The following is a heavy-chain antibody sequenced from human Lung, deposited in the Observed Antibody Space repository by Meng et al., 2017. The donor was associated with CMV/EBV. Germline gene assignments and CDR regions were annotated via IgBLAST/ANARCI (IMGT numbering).Heavy chain of an antibody. V-gene: IGHV3-11*04. CDR1: GFTFSDYY. CDR2: ISDSGDAK. Sequence: SCAASGFTFSDYYMSWIRQAPGKGLEWVSYISDSGDAKFYGDSVKGRFTISRDNAKRSIFLQLNSLRADDTAVYYCARFVKDTSTWYSNYFDHWGHGTLVTVSS. CDR3: ARFVKDTSTWYSNYFDH. J-gene: IGHJ4*03. D-gene: IGHD1-1*01.